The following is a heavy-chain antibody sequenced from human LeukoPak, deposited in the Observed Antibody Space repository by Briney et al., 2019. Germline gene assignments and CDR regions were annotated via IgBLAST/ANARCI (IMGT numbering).Heavy chain of an antibody. D-gene: IGHD6-6*01. CDR2: INPGDGGT. V-gene: IGHV1-46*01. Sequence: ASVKVSCKTSGYTFTNGYLHWVRQAPGQGLEWVGIINPGDGGTKYAQKFQGRVTMTRDTSTSTVYMELSILGSEDTAVYYCARVGQLVFDYWGQGALVTVSS. CDR3: ARVGQLVFDY. J-gene: IGHJ4*02. CDR1: GYTFTNGY.